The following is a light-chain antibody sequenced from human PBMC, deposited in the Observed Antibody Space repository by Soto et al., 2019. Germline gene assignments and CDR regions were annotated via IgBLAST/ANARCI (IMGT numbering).Light chain of an antibody. CDR3: QQYNTYSRT. J-gene: IGKJ1*01. CDR2: KAS. Sequence: DIQMTPSPSTLSASVGDRVTITCRASQSVNIWLAWYQQKPGKAPKLLIYKASSLESGVPSRFSGSGSGTEFTLTISSLQPDDFATYYCQQYNTYSRTFGQGTKVEIK. CDR1: QSVNIW. V-gene: IGKV1-5*03.